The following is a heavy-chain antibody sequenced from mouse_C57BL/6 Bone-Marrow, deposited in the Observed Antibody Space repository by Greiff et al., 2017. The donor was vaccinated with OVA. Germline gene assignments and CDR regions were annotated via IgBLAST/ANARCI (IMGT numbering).Heavy chain of an antibody. D-gene: IGHD1-1*01. CDR1: GYTFTSYW. CDR3: AVITTVVATRNYYAMDY. CDR2: IDPNSGGT. V-gene: IGHV1-62-3*01. Sequence: QVQLQQPGAELVKPGASVKLSCKASGYTFTSYWMHWVKQRPGRGLEWIGRIDPNSGGTKYNEKFKSKATLTVDKPSSTAYMQLSSLTSEDSAVYYCAVITTVVATRNYYAMDYWGQGTSVTVSS. J-gene: IGHJ4*01.